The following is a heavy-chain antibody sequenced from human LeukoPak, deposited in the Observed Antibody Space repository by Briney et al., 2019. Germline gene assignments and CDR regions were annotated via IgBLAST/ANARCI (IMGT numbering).Heavy chain of an antibody. V-gene: IGHV4-59*11. CDR3: ARVSERRGWFDP. D-gene: IGHD1-1*01. CDR1: GASISSHY. J-gene: IGHJ5*02. CDR2: IYSSGGT. Sequence: SETLSLTCTVFGASISSHYWSWIRQSPGKGLEWIGDIYSSGGTNYRASLHSRVTISLDTSKSQFSLNLRSVTAADTAVYYCARVSERRGWFDPWGQGTLVTVSS.